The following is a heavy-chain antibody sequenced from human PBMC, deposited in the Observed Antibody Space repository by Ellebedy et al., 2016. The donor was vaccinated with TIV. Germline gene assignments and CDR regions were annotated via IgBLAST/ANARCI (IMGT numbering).Heavy chain of an antibody. Sequence: GESLKISXAASGFTFSFYWMGWVRQAPGKGLEWVANIKQDGSEKHYADSVKGRFTISRDNAKNSLHLQMDSLRAEDTAVYYCVRGFHGRVYDSAVYYPGYWGQGALVAVSS. CDR1: GFTFSFYW. CDR2: IKQDGSEK. J-gene: IGHJ4*02. D-gene: IGHD3-22*01. CDR3: VRGFHGRVYDSAVYYPGY. V-gene: IGHV3-7*01.